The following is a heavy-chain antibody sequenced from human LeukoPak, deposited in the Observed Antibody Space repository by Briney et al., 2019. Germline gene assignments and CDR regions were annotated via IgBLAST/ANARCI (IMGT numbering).Heavy chain of an antibody. CDR2: ISSSSGST. CDR3: ARVFCSGGSCYHTPYLDS. CDR1: GYSFTSYY. V-gene: IGHV1-46*01. Sequence: ASVKVSCKASGYSFTSYYMHWVRQAPGQGPEWMGIISSSSGSTTYAQKFQGRVSMTRDTSTSTVYMELSSLRSEDTAVYYCARVFCSGGSCYHTPYLDSWGQGTPVTVSS. D-gene: IGHD2-15*01. J-gene: IGHJ4*02.